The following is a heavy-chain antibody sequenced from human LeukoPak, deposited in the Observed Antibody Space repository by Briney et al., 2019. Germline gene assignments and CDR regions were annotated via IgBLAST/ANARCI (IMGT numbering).Heavy chain of an antibody. J-gene: IGHJ6*02. CDR1: GYTFISYG. V-gene: IGHV1-18*01. CDR3: ARDLSPHYYSYGMDV. Sequence: GAARDSCKASGYTFISYGISGVRQAPGQGRGWMGWFSAYNGNTKYAQKLQGRGTMTTDTSTSTAYMELRSLRSDDTSVYYCARDLSPHYYSYGMDVWGQGTTVTVSS. CDR2: FSAYNGNT.